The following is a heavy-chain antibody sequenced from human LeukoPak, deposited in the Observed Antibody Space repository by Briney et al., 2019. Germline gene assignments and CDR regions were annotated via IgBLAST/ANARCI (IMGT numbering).Heavy chain of an antibody. CDR2: IQYDDSIE. V-gene: IGHV3-30*02. CDR1: GFTFSTFG. CDR3: AKDQWVVGSYDY. Sequence: PGGSLRLSRAASGFTFSTFGMNWVRQAPDKGLEWVAFIQYDDSIEYYADSVKGRFTISRDNSKNTLYLQMNSLRGDDTAVYYCAKDQWVVGSYDYWGHGTLVTVSS. D-gene: IGHD3-10*01. J-gene: IGHJ4*01.